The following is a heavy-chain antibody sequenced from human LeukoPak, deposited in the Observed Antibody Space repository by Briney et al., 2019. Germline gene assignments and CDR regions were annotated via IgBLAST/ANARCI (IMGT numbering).Heavy chain of an antibody. V-gene: IGHV3-23*01. CDR1: GVTFSRYA. Sequence: GGSLRPSCAASGVTFSRYAMNWVRQAPGKGLEWVSAISGSGGSTYYADSVKGRFTISRDNSKNTLYLQMNSLRAEDTAVYYCAKRYGEYLFDYWGQGTLVTVSS. CDR3: AKRYGEYLFDY. J-gene: IGHJ4*02. CDR2: ISGSGGST. D-gene: IGHD3-10*01.